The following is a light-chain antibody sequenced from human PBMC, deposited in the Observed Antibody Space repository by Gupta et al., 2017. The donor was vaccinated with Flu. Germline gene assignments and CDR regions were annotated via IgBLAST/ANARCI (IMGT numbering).Light chain of an antibody. J-gene: IGKJ4*01. CDR1: QSLNSW. V-gene: IGKV1D-16*01. CDR2: STS. Sequence: DIQMTQSPSSLSASVGDSVTITCRASQSLNSWVAWFQQKPGKAPKPLTYSTSTLEGGVPSRFSGSGSGTDFALTISSLQPEDFATYYCQQDNIFPPTFGGGTKVEIK. CDR3: QQDNIFPPT.